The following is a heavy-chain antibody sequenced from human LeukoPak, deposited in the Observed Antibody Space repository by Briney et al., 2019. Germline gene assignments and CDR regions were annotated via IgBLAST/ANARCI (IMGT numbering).Heavy chain of an antibody. CDR2: IYPADSDT. CDR1: GYIFTNYW. V-gene: IGHV5-51*01. CDR3: ARAYSSSWYH. J-gene: IGHJ5*02. D-gene: IGHD6-13*01. Sequence: GESLKISCKGSGYIFTNYWIGWVRQMPGKGLESMGIIYPADSDTTYSPSFQGQVTISVDKSIYTAYLQWSSLKASDTAMYYCARAYSSSWYHWGQGTLVTVSS.